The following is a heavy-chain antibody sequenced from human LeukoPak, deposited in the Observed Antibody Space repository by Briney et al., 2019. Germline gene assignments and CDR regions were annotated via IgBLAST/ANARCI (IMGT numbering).Heavy chain of an antibody. CDR2: IDPVFGTT. CDR3: ARVAGGFWSGYFDY. D-gene: IGHD3-3*01. CDR1: GGTFSSYA. V-gene: IGHV1-69*13. Sequence: SVKVSCKASGGTFSSYAISWVRQAAGQGLEWMGGIDPVFGTTKYAQKFQGRVTTTADESTSTACMEVSSMTSEDTAVYYCARVAGGFWSGYFDYWGQGTLVTVSS. J-gene: IGHJ4*02.